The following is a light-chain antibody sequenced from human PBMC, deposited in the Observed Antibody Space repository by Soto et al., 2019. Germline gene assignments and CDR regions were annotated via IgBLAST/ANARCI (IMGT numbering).Light chain of an antibody. Sequence: EIVMTQSPATLSVSPGVRATLSCRASQSISDTLAWYQQKPGQAPRLLIHGASTRAPGFPARFSGSGSGTDFTLTISSLQSEDFAVYYCQQYDNWPWTFGQGTKVDNK. CDR1: QSISDT. CDR3: QQYDNWPWT. V-gene: IGKV3-15*01. CDR2: GAS. J-gene: IGKJ1*01.